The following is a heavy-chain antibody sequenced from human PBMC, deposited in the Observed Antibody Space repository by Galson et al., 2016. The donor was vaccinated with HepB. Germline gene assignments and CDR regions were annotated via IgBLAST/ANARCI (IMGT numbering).Heavy chain of an antibody. CDR2: TWADGNDK. CDR1: GFIFSNYG. D-gene: IGHD1-1*01. V-gene: IGHV3-33*01. J-gene: IGHJ4*02. CDR3: ARELRTTGFSVLDS. Sequence: SLRLSCAGSGFIFSNYGLHWVRQAPGMGLEWVANTWADGNDKYYADSVKGRFTISKDNSKDTVYLQMDNLRADDTALYYCARELRTTGFSVLDSWGQGTRVTVSS.